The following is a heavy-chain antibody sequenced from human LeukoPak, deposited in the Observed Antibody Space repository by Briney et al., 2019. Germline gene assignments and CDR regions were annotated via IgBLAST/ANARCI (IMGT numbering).Heavy chain of an antibody. CDR2: ISSSGNTI. Sequence: GGSLRLSCAASGFTFSSYEMNWVRQAPGKGLEWVSYISSSGNTIFYADSVKGRFTISRDNAKNSLYLQLNRLRADDTAVYYVVLSYQGYFDHWGQGTLVTVSS. CDR1: GFTFSSYE. CDR3: VLSYQGYFDH. V-gene: IGHV3-48*03. D-gene: IGHD3-16*02. J-gene: IGHJ4*02.